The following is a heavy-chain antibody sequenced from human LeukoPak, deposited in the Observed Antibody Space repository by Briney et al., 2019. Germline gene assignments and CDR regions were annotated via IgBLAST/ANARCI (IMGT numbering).Heavy chain of an antibody. CDR2: INTDGTVT. Sequence: PGGSLRLSCAASGFTFIKYWMLWVRQAPGKGLESVSRINTDGTVTTYADSVKGRFTVSRDNADNTMFLQMNSVRDEDTAVYYCATEQWMAPPPDSWGQGTPVTVSS. CDR3: ATEQWMAPPPDS. V-gene: IGHV3-74*01. D-gene: IGHD6-19*01. CDR1: GFTFIKYW. J-gene: IGHJ4*02.